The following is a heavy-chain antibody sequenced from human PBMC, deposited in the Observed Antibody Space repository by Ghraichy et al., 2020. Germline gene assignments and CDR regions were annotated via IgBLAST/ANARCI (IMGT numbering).Heavy chain of an antibody. CDR2: INPNSGGT. D-gene: IGHD6-13*01. J-gene: IGHJ6*02. CDR1: GYTFTGYY. CDR3: ARDHVRQQLVWTTYYYYGMDV. V-gene: IGHV1-2*04. Sequence: ASVKVSCKASGYTFTGYYMHWVRQAPGQGLEWMGWINPNSGGTNYAQKFQGWVTMTRDTSISTAYMELSRLRSDDTAVYYCARDHVRQQLVWTTYYYYGMDVWGQGTTVTVSS.